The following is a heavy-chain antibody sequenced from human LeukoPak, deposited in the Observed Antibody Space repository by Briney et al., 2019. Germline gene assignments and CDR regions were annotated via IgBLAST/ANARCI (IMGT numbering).Heavy chain of an antibody. J-gene: IGHJ4*02. D-gene: IGHD3-3*01. CDR1: GFTFNDHA. CDR3: ARGGQNFDFWRFDY. CDR2: IGGSGGST. Sequence: PGGSLRLSCAGSGFTFNDHAMSWVRQAPGKGLEWVSSIGGSGGSTYYADYVKGRSTISRDNSKKVVYFEMNSLRGEDTAVYFCARGGQNFDFWRFDYWGQGTLAVVSS. V-gene: IGHV3-23*01.